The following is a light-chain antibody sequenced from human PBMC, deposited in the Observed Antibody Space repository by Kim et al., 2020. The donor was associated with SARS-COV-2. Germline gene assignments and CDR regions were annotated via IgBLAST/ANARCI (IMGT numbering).Light chain of an antibody. CDR3: QQYNNWPPIS. CDR2: GAS. CDR1: QRVSFN. V-gene: IGKV3-15*01. Sequence: EIVMTQSPATLSVSPGERATLSCRASQRVSFNLALYQQKPGQTPRLLIYGASTRATGIPARFSGSGSGTEFTLTISSLQSEDFAVYYCQQYNNWPPISFGQGTRLEIK. J-gene: IGKJ5*01.